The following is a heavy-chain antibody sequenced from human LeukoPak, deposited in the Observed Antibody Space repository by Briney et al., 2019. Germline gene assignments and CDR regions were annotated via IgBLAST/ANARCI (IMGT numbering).Heavy chain of an antibody. CDR1: GFTFSSYG. Sequence: PGGSLRLSYAASGFTFSSYGMHWVRQAPGKGLEWVAFIRYDGSNKYYADSVKGRLTISRDNSKNTLYLQMNSLRAEDTAVYYCAKDLYCSSTSCSQDVDPWGQGTLVTVSS. J-gene: IGHJ5*02. CDR3: AKDLYCSSTSCSQDVDP. D-gene: IGHD2-2*01. CDR2: IRYDGSNK. V-gene: IGHV3-30*02.